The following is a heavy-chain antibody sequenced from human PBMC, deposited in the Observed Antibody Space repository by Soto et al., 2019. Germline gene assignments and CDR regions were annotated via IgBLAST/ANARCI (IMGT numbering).Heavy chain of an antibody. CDR1: GFTVXXXX. CDR2: IYSGGST. V-gene: IGHV3-53*04. Sequence: XGSXXLSCAASGFTVXXXXXSXVRQAPGKGLEWVSVIYSGGSTYYADSVKGRFTISRHNSKNTLYLQMNSLRAEDTAVYYCASGGYCSGGSCYSTYAFDIWGQGTMVTVSS. J-gene: IGHJ3*02. CDR3: ASGGYCSGGSCYSTYAFDI. D-gene: IGHD2-15*01.